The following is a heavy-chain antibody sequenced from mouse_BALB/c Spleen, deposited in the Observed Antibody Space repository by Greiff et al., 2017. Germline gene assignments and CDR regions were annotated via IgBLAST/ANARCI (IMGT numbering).Heavy chain of an antibody. Sequence: QVTLKESGPGILQPSQTLSLTCSFSGFSLSTSGMGVSWIRQPSGKGLEWLAHIYWDDDKRYNPSLKSRLTISKDTSRNQVFLKITSVDTADTATYYCARDYGSSFLYWYFDVWGAGTTVTVSS. CDR3: ARDYGSSFLYWYFDV. CDR1: GFSLSTSGMG. V-gene: IGHV8-12*01. D-gene: IGHD1-1*01. J-gene: IGHJ1*01. CDR2: IYWDDDK.